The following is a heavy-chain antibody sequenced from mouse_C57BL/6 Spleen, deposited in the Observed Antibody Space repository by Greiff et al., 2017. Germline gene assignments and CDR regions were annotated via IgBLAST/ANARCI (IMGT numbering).Heavy chain of an antibody. J-gene: IGHJ2*01. D-gene: IGHD1-1*01. V-gene: IGHV1-15*01. CDR3: TSSSPTYGGFDY. CDR1: GYTFTDYE. Sequence: VKLMESGAELVRPGASVTLSCKASGYTFTDYEMHWVKQTPVHGLEWIGAIDPETGGTAYNQKFKGKAILTADKSSSTAYMELRSLTSEDSAVYYCTSSSPTYGGFDYWGQGTTLTVSS. CDR2: IDPETGGT.